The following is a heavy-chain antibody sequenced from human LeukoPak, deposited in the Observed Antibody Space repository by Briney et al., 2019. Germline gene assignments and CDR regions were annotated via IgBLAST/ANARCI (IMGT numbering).Heavy chain of an antibody. CDR1: GNSLSELS. D-gene: IGHD3-3*01. CDR3: TTRSGDFWSGFAN. V-gene: IGHV1-24*01. Sequence: ASVKVSCKVSGNSLSELSIQWVRQAPGKGLECMGGFDPEEAKVVYAQNFQGRVTMTEDTSTQTAYMELSGLTSDDTAVYYCTTRSGDFWSGFANWGQGTLVTVSS. CDR2: FDPEEAKV. J-gene: IGHJ4*02.